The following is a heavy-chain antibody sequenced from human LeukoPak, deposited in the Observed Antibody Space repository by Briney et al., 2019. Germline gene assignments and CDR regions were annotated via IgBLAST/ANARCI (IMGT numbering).Heavy chain of an antibody. CDR3: VTDLRAGYYYDRGLTGL. V-gene: IGHV3-23*01. D-gene: IGHD3-22*01. CDR1: GLPFSTYA. CDR2: ISSGGDYT. Sequence: GGSLRLSCATSGLPFSTYAMSGVRQPPGKGLEWVSGISSGGDYTYYADSVTGRFTISRDNSKNTLYLQMNSLRGDDTAAYYCVTDLRAGYYYDRGLTGLWGQGTLVTVSS. J-gene: IGHJ4*02.